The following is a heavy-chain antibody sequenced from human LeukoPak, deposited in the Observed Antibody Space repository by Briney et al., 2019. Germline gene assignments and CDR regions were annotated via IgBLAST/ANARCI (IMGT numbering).Heavy chain of an antibody. D-gene: IGHD5-18*01. CDR1: GYSFTNYW. CDR2: IYPGDSDT. CDR3: ARRSGSYGYGDYYYYYYMDV. Sequence: GESLKISCKGSGYSFTNYWIGWVRQMPGKGLEWMGSIYPGDSDTRYSPSFQGQVTISADKSISTAYLQWSSLKASDTTMYYCARRSGSYGYGDYYYYYYMDVWGKGTTVTVSS. J-gene: IGHJ6*03. V-gene: IGHV5-51*01.